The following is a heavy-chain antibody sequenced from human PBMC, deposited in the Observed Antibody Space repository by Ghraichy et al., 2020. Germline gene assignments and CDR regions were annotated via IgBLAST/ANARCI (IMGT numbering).Heavy chain of an antibody. CDR2: ISGSGGNT. J-gene: IGHJ3*02. CDR1: GFTFSSYA. D-gene: IGHD4-17*01. V-gene: IGHV3-23*01. CDR3: AKEESPYGDYDGPDALDI. Sequence: GGSLRLSCAASGFTFSSYAMSWVRQAPGKGLEWVSGISGSGGNTYYADSVKGRFTISRDNSKNTLYLQMNSLRAEDTAVYYCAKEESPYGDYDGPDALDIWGQGTMVTVSS.